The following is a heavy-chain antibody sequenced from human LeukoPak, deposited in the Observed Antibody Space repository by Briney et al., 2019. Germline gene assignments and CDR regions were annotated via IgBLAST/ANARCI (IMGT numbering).Heavy chain of an antibody. D-gene: IGHD4-11*01. CDR2: ISSSGSGGNT. Sequence: PGGSLRLSCVASGVTLSNYAMSWARQAPGKGLEWVSGISSSGSGGNTYYADSIKGRFTISRDNSKNTLYLQMNSLRAEDTAVYLCARDLQQLAFRAYVRGYGMDVWGQGTTVTVSS. CDR1: GVTLSNYA. V-gene: IGHV3-23*01. CDR3: ARDLQQLAFRAYVRGYGMDV. J-gene: IGHJ6*02.